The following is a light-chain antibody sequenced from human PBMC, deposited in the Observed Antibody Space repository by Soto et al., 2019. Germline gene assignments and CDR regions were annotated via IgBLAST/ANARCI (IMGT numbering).Light chain of an antibody. CDR3: QQSSSPPLT. CDR2: AAS. Sequence: DFQMTQSPSSLSASVGDRVTITCRASQSIRNYLNWYQQKPGKAPKVLIYAASSLQSGVPSRFSGSGSGTEFTLTISSLQPEDFATYYCQQSSSPPLTFGPGTKVAVK. CDR1: QSIRNY. J-gene: IGKJ3*01. V-gene: IGKV1-39*01.